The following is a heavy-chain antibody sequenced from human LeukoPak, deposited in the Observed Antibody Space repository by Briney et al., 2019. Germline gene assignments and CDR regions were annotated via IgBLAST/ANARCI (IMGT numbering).Heavy chain of an antibody. CDR1: GGSISSSTYY. Sequence: PSETLSLTFSVPGGSISSSTYYWGWVRQPPVKGLEWIGSVSYSGTTYYHTSLRSRVTISIDTSRNQFSLQLTSVTAADTAVYYCARETPAVRNNCFDPWGQGTLVTVSS. J-gene: IGHJ5*02. D-gene: IGHD2-2*01. V-gene: IGHV4-39*02. CDR3: ARETPAVRNNCFDP. CDR2: VSYSGTT.